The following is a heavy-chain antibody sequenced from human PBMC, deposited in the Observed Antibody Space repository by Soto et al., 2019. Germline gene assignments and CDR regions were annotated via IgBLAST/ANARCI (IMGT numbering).Heavy chain of an antibody. CDR1: GFTFSDYY. CDR3: GRHWGGGFLEWFPVDY. D-gene: IGHD3-3*01. CDR2: ISRSGSTI. Sequence: QVQLVESGGGLIKPGGSLRLSCAASGFTFSDYYMSWIRQAPGKGLEWVSYISRSGSTIYHADPVRGRFTISRDNAKNALSLQMDCLRVDDTAVYYFGRHWGGGFLEWFPVDYWGRGTPVTVAS. J-gene: IGHJ4*02. V-gene: IGHV3-11*01.